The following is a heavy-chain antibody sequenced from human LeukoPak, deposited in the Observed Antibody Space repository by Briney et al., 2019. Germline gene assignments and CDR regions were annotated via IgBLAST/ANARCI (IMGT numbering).Heavy chain of an antibody. Sequence: ASVKVSCKASGYTFTGYYMHWVRQAPGQGLEWMGWINPNSGGTNYAQKFQGRVTMTRDTSISTAYMELSRLRSDDTAVYYCARDRVGSSYDFWSGYYPRYFDYWGQGTLVTVSS. CDR1: GYTFTGYY. CDR2: INPNSGGT. J-gene: IGHJ4*02. D-gene: IGHD3-3*01. V-gene: IGHV1-2*02. CDR3: ARDRVGSSYDFWSGYYPRYFDY.